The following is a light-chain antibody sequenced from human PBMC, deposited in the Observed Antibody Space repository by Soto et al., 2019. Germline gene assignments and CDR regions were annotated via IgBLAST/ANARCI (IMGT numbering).Light chain of an antibody. J-gene: IGLJ2*01. CDR1: SSDVGGYNY. CDR3: SSYAGSTDVV. V-gene: IGLV2-8*01. CDR2: EVT. Sequence: QSVLTQPPSASGSPGQPVTISCTGTSSDVGGYNYVSWYQQHPGKAPKLMIYEVTKRPSGVPDRFSGSKSGNTASLTVSGLQAEDEADYYCSSYAGSTDVVFGGGTKLTVL.